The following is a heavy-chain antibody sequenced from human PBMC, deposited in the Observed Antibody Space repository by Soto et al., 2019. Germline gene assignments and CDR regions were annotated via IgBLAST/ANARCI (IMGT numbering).Heavy chain of an antibody. J-gene: IGHJ6*02. CDR2: ISYDGSNK. V-gene: IGHV3-30*18. D-gene: IGHD4-17*01. Sequence: GGSLRLSCAASGFTFSSYGMHWVRQAPGKGLEWVAVISYDGSNKYYADSVKGRFTISRDNSKNTLYLQMNSLRAEDTAVYYCAKDLGAYGDPLIYYYYGMDVWGQGTTVTVSS. CDR1: GFTFSSYG. CDR3: AKDLGAYGDPLIYYYYGMDV.